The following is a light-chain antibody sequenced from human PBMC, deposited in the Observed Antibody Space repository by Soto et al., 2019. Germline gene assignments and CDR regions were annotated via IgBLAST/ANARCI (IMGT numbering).Light chain of an antibody. J-gene: IGKJ1*01. CDR2: DVS. Sequence: IQMTQSPSTLSASVGDRVTIPCRASESISSWLAWYQQKPGKAPKLLISDVSDLEAGVPSRFSGSGSGTEFTLTISSLQPDDFATYYCQQYNDYWTFGQGTKVGIK. CDR1: ESISSW. V-gene: IGKV1-5*01. CDR3: QQYNDYWT.